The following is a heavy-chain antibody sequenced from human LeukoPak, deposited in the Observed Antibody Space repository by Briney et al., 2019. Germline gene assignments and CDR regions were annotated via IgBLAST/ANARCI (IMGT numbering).Heavy chain of an antibody. Sequence: PSETLSLTCAVYGGSFSGYYWSWIRQPPGKGLEWIGEINHSGSTNYNPSLKSRVTISVDTSKNQFSLKLSSVTAADTAVYYCARVWPGYYYYMDVWGKGTTVSVSS. CDR2: INHSGST. CDR1: GGSFSGYY. J-gene: IGHJ6*03. CDR3: ARVWPGYYYYMDV. V-gene: IGHV4-34*01.